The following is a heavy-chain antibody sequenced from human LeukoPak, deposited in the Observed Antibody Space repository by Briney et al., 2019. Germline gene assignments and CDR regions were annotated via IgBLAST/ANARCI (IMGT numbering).Heavy chain of an antibody. D-gene: IGHD3-16*02. CDR2: ISSSSSYI. J-gene: IGHJ4*02. CDR1: GFTFSSYS. V-gene: IGHV3-21*01. CDR3: AREDYDYVWGSYRVFDY. Sequence: GGSLRLSCAASGFTFSSYSMNWVRQAPGKGLEWVPSISSSSSYIYYADSVKGRFTISRDNAKNSLYLQMNSLRAEDTAVYYCAREDYDYVWGSYRVFDYWGQGTLVTVSS.